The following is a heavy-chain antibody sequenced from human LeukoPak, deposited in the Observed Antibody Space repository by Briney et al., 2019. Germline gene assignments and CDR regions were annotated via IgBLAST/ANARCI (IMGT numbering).Heavy chain of an antibody. CDR2: MNPNSGNT. CDR3: ARTMVRGVIDYYYYMDV. Sequence: VSVKVSCKASGYTFTSYDINWVRQATGQGLEWMGWMNPNSGNTGYAQKFQGRVTMTRNTSISTAYMELSSLRSEDTAVYYCARTMVRGVIDYYYYMDVWGKGTTVTISS. CDR1: GYTFTSYD. D-gene: IGHD3-10*01. V-gene: IGHV1-8*01. J-gene: IGHJ6*03.